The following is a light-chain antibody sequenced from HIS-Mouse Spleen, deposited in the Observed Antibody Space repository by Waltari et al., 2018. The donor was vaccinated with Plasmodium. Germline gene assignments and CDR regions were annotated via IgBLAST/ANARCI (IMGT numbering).Light chain of an antibody. J-gene: IGLJ3*02. CDR1: ALPKKY. CDR2: EDS. V-gene: IGLV3-10*01. Sequence: SYELTQPPSVPVSPGPTARITCSGAALPKKYTYWYQQQSGQAPVLVIYEDSKRPPGIPERFSGSSSGTMATLTISGAQVEDEADYYCYSTDSSGNHRVFGGGTKLTVL. CDR3: YSTDSSGNHRV.